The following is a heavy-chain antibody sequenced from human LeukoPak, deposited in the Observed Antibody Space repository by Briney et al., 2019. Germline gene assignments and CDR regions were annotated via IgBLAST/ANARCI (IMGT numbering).Heavy chain of an antibody. D-gene: IGHD3-3*01. J-gene: IGHJ6*02. CDR2: IIPILGIA. CDR1: GGTFSSYA. CDR3: ARDSSSTNTIFGVVIPSYWYYGMDV. V-gene: IGHV1-69*04. Sequence: ASVKVSCKASGGTFSSYAISWVRQAPGQGLEWMGRIIPILGIANYPQKFQGRVTITADKSTSTAYMELSSLRSEDTAVYYCARDSSSTNTIFGVVIPSYWYYGMDVWGQGTTVTVSS.